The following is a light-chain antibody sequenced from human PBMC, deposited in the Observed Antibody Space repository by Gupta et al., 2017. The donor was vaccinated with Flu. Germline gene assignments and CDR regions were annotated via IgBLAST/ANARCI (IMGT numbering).Light chain of an antibody. CDR2: GDT. CDR1: NIGSLS. CDR3: QVWDTNTDHYV. V-gene: IGLV3-21*02. J-gene: IGLJ1*01. Sequence: SYVLTQPPSVSVAPGQTARITCGKTNIGSLSVHWYQQRPGQAPALVVHGDTDRPSGIPERVSGSNSGNTATLTISRVEAGDEADYYCQVWDTNTDHYVFGTGTKVTVL.